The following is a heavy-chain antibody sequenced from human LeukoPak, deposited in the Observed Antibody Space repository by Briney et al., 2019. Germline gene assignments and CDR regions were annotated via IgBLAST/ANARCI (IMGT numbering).Heavy chain of an antibody. J-gene: IGHJ3*02. CDR3: AREGDITMVRGVKNPRWAFDI. D-gene: IGHD3-10*01. V-gene: IGHV1-18*01. CDR2: ISAYNGNT. Sequence: ASVKVSCKASGYTFTNYGISWVRQAPGQGLEWMGWISAYNGNTNYAQKLQGRVTMTTDTSTSTVYMELRSLRSDDTAVYYCAREGDITMVRGVKNPRWAFDIWGQGTMVTVSS. CDR1: GYTFTNYG.